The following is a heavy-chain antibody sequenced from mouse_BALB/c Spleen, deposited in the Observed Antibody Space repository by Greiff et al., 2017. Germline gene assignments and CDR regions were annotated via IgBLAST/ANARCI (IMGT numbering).Heavy chain of an antibody. CDR3: ARSEDGYYFDY. V-gene: IGHV1-7*01. Sequence: VQLVESGAELAKPGASVKMSCKASGYTFTSYWMHWVKQRPGQGLEWIGYINPSTGYTEYNQKFKDKATLTADKSSSTAYMQLSSLTSEDSAVYYCARSEDGYYFDYWGQGTTLTVAS. D-gene: IGHD2-3*01. CDR2: INPSTGYT. CDR1: GYTFTSYW. J-gene: IGHJ2*01.